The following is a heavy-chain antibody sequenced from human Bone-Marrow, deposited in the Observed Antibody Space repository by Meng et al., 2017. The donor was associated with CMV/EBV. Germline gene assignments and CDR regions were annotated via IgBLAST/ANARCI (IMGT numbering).Heavy chain of an antibody. CDR3: ARATLPHYYDSSGYYVAFDY. Sequence: GESLKISCAASGFTFDDYGMSWVSQAPGKGLEWVSGINWIGGNTHYADSVKGRFTISRDNAKNSLYLQMNSLRAGDTALYYCARATLPHYYDSSGYYVAFDYWGQGTLVTVSS. J-gene: IGHJ4*02. CDR1: GFTFDDYG. D-gene: IGHD3-22*01. CDR2: INWIGGNT. V-gene: IGHV3-20*04.